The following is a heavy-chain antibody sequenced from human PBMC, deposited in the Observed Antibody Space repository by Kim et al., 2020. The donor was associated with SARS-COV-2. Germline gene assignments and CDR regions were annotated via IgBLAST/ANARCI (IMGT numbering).Heavy chain of an antibody. J-gene: IGHJ4*02. CDR3: ARDGVDSSGYYFDY. D-gene: IGHD3-22*01. V-gene: IGHV3-48*03. Sequence: GGSLRLSCAASGFTFSSYEMNWVRQAPRKGLEWVSYISSSGSTIYYADSVKGRFTISRDNAKNSLYLQMNSLRAEDTAVYYCARDGVDSSGYYFDYWGQGTLVTVSS. CDR2: ISSSGSTI. CDR1: GFTFSSYE.